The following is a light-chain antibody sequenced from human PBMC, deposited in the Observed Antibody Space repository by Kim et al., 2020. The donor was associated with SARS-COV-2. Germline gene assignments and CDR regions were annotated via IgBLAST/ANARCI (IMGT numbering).Light chain of an antibody. J-gene: IGLJ3*02. CDR3: QAWDSSTWV. Sequence: VSPGQTASIPCSGDKLGDKYACWYQQKPGQSPVLVIYQDSKRPSGIPERFSGSNSANTATLTISGTQAMDEADYYCQAWDSSTWVFGGGTQLTVL. V-gene: IGLV3-1*01. CDR2: QDS. CDR1: KLGDKY.